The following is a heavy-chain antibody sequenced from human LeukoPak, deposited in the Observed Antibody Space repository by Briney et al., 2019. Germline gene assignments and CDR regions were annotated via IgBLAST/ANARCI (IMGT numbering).Heavy chain of an antibody. V-gene: IGHV4-59*01. CDR2: IYYSGST. J-gene: IGHJ4*02. D-gene: IGHD3-16*01. CDR3: ARFGSLREPIHDY. CDR1: GGSISSYY. Sequence: SETLSLTCTVSGGSISSYYWSWLRQPPGKGREGIGYIYYSGSTNYSPSLKSRVTISVDTSKNQFSLNLSSVTAADTAVYYCARFGSLREPIHDYWGQGTLVTVSS.